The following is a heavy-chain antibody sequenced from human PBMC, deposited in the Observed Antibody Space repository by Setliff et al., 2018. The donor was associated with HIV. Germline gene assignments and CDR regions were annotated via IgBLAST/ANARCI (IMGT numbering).Heavy chain of an antibody. CDR1: GDGISSWQ. CDR2: AYYSGST. Sequence: SETLSLTCTVSGDGISSWQWSWIRQPPGKALEWIGYAYYSGSTNYNPSLKSLVTMSIDTSKNQFSLKLSSVTAADTAMYYCARHRDYGPHYYYYMDVWGKGTTVTVSS. J-gene: IGHJ6*03. V-gene: IGHV4-59*08. CDR3: ARHRDYGPHYYYYMDV. D-gene: IGHD4-17*01.